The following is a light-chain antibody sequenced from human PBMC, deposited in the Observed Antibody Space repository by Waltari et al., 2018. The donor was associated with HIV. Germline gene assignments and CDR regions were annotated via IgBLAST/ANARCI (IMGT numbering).Light chain of an antibody. CDR2: AVE. Sequence: ARAQPPSVSGSPGQSITISCADIHNNAVSWYQQHPDTAPKVILYAVERRAPGISSRFSGCRSGNNASLKISGLQAEDEADYFRCTYVGYGTKFVFGTGTRVSVL. V-gene: IGLV2-23*02. CDR3: CTYVGYGTKFV. J-gene: IGLJ1*01. CDR1: HNNA.